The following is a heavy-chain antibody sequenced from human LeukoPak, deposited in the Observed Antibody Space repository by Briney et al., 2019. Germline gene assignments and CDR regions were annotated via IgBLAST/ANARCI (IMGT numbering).Heavy chain of an antibody. J-gene: IGHJ4*02. CDR3: ARHKSFDYLSPIDS. CDR2: NDYTKST. D-gene: IGHD3-9*01. V-gene: IGHV4-39*01. Sequence: PSDTLSISCPLSGASDSSRRYYWGLYLQPPKKEMEQIGSNDYTKSTSYKPSLKSRVTISVDASKNQISLKLSSVTAADTAVYFCARHKSFDYLSPIDSWGQGTLVTVSS. CDR1: GASDSSRRYY.